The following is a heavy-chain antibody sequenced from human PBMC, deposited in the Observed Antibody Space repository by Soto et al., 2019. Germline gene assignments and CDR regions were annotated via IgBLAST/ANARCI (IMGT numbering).Heavy chain of an antibody. CDR3: ARHTDLAAAGQYNWFDP. Sequence: PGESLKISCKGSGYSFTSYWIGWVRQMPGKGLEWMGIIYPGDSDTRYSPSFQGQVTISADKSISTAYLQWSSLKASDTAMYYCARHTDLAAAGQYNWFDPRGQGTPVTVSS. D-gene: IGHD6-13*01. CDR1: GYSFTSYW. CDR2: IYPGDSDT. V-gene: IGHV5-51*01. J-gene: IGHJ5*02.